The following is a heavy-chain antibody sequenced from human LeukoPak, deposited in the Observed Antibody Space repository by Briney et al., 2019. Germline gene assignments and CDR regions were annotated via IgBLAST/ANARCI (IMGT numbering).Heavy chain of an antibody. Sequence: SETLSLTCAVYGGSFSGYYWSWIRQPPGKGREGIGEINHSGSTNYNPSLKSRVTISVDTSKNQFSLKLSSVTAADTAVYYCASWGLSYYDSSGTRWGQGTLVTVSS. CDR2: INHSGST. CDR3: ASWGLSYYDSSGTR. D-gene: IGHD3-22*01. J-gene: IGHJ4*02. CDR1: GGSFSGYY. V-gene: IGHV4-34*01.